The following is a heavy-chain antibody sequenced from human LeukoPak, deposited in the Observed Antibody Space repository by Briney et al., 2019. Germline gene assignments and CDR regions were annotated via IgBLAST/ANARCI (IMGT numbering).Heavy chain of an antibody. J-gene: IGHJ4*02. CDR1: GFTFSSYG. V-gene: IGHV3-30*18. CDR2: ISYDGSNK. D-gene: IGHD3-22*01. Sequence: GGSLRLSCAASGFTFSSYGMHWVRQAPGKGLEWVAVISYDGSNKYYADSVKGRFTISRDNSKNTLYLQMNSLRAEDTAVYYCAKYGYYDSSGPNHFDYWGQGTLVTVSS. CDR3: AKYGYYDSSGPNHFDY.